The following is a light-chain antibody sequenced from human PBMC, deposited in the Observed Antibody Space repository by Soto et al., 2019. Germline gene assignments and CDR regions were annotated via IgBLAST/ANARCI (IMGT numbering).Light chain of an antibody. Sequence: EMWLTNSPGTLSLFPGKKATLPCGTIQTISRIDLAGYQQRPGRAPRLLVSATSRRATGIPDRFNGYGSGTDFTLTISSLEPEDFGVYYCYQYYSSPHTFGPGTRVDIK. CDR2: ATS. CDR1: QTISRID. CDR3: YQYYSSPHT. J-gene: IGKJ3*01. V-gene: IGKV3-20*01.